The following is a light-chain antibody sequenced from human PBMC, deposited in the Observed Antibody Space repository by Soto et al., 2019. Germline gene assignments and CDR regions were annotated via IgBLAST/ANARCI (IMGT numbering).Light chain of an antibody. CDR3: AAWDDSLRGV. V-gene: IGLV1-47*02. J-gene: IGLJ2*01. Sequence: QTVVTQSPSAPGTPVQRVTISCSGSSSNIGSNYVYWYQQVPGTAPKLLIYSNSQRPSGVPDRFSGSKSGTSASLAISGLRSEDEADYYCAAWDDSLRGVVGGGIKLTVL. CDR2: SNS. CDR1: SSNIGSNY.